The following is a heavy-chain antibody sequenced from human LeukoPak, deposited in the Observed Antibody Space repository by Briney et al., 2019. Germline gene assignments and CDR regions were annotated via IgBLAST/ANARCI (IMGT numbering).Heavy chain of an antibody. CDR3: ARGTSNWYFDY. V-gene: IGHV4-30-2*01. CDR2: NFHSGSA. J-gene: IGHJ4*02. Sequence: SQTLSLTCAVSGGSISSGGYSWSWIRQPPGKGLEWIGYNFHSGSAYFNPSLKGRVTVSVDRSKNQFSLRLTSVTAADTAVYYCARGTSNWYFDYWGQGTLVTVSS. CDR1: GGSISSGGYS. D-gene: IGHD6-13*01.